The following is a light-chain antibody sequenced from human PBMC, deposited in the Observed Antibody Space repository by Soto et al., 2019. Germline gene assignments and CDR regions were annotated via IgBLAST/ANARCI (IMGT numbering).Light chain of an antibody. CDR3: QQSYSTPYFT. CDR1: QSISSY. Sequence: DIQMTQSPSSLSASVGDRVTITCRASQSISSYLNLYQQKPGKAPKLLIYAASSLQSGVPSRFSGSGSGTDFTLTISSLQPEDFATYYCQQSYSTPYFTFGPGTKVDIK. V-gene: IGKV1-39*01. J-gene: IGKJ3*01. CDR2: AAS.